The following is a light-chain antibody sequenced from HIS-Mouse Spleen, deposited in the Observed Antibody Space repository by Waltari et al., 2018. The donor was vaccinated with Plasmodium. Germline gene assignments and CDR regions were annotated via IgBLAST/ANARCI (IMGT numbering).Light chain of an antibody. CDR2: AAS. V-gene: IGKV1-39*01. J-gene: IGKJ1*01. CDR1: QSISSY. Sequence: DIQMTPSPSSLSASVGDRVTITCTASQSISSYINLYQQKPGKAHKLLIYAASSLQSGVPSRFSGSGSGTDFTLTISSLQPEDFATYYCQQNYNTWTFGQGTKVEIK. CDR3: QQNYNTWT.